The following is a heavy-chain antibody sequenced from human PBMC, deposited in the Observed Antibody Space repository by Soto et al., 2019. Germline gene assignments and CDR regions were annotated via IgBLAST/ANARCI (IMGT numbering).Heavy chain of an antibody. CDR1: GFSFRSFG. CDR3: ARRAEYCEGSGRNYYYGMDV. D-gene: IGHD3-22*01. Sequence: GGSLRLSCVASGFSFRSFGMQWVRQAPGKGLEWVAVIWSDGNTEYYANSVKGRFTIARDNSENTLYLEMNSLRVDDTAVYYCARRAEYCEGSGRNYYYGMDVWGQGTTVTVSS. CDR2: IWSDGNTE. V-gene: IGHV3-33*01. J-gene: IGHJ6*02.